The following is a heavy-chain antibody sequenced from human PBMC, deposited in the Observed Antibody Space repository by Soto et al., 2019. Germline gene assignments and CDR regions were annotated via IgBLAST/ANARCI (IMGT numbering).Heavy chain of an antibody. V-gene: IGHV4-30-4*02. CDR2: IYYSGST. D-gene: IGHD3-22*01. Sequence: PSETLSLTCTVSGGSISSGDYYWSWIRQPPGKGLEWIGYIYYSGSTYYNPSLKSRVTISVDTSKNQFSLNLTSVTAADTAVYYCARGSSGYFPTLFWFWGQGTLVTVSS. CDR3: ARGSSGYFPTLFWF. J-gene: IGHJ4*01. CDR1: GGSISSGDYY.